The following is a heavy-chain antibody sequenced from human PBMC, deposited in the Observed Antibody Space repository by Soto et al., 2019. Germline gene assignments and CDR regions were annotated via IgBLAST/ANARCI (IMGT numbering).Heavy chain of an antibody. V-gene: IGHV4-34*01. CDR1: GGSFSGYY. CDR2: INHRGST. D-gene: IGHD2-2*01. J-gene: IGHJ5*02. CDR3: ARDGFCTSTTCRVGNWFDP. Sequence: SETLSLTCVVYGGSFSGYYWSWIRQSPGKGLEWVGGINHRGSTNYNPSLESRVTISVDTSKNQFSLKLPSVTAADTAMYYCARDGFCTSTTCRVGNWFDPWGQGTLVTVSS.